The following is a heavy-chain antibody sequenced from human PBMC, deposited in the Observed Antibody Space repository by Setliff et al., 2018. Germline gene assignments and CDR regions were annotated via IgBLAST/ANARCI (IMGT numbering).Heavy chain of an antibody. CDR1: GGSISSGDYY. CDR3: AREQWLDPPGYYYMDV. CDR2: IYYSGST. V-gene: IGHV4-30-4*08. Sequence: PSETLSLTCTVSGGSISSGDYYWSWIRQPPGKGLEWMGYIYYSGSTYYNPSLKSRVTISVDTSKNQFSLKLSSVTAADMAVYYCAREQWLDPPGYYYMDVWAKGTTVTVSS. D-gene: IGHD6-19*01. J-gene: IGHJ6*03.